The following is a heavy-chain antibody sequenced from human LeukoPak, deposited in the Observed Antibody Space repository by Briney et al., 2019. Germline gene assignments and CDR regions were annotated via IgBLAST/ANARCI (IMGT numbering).Heavy chain of an antibody. Sequence: PGGSLRLSCAASGFTFSSYAMSWVRQAPGKGLEWVSAISGSGGSTYYADSVKGRFTISRDNSKNTLCLQMNSLRAEDTAVYYCAKGAYDSSGYYGAHYFDYWGQGTLVTVSS. CDR3: AKGAYDSSGYYGAHYFDY. J-gene: IGHJ4*02. CDR2: ISGSGGST. D-gene: IGHD3-22*01. CDR1: GFTFSSYA. V-gene: IGHV3-23*01.